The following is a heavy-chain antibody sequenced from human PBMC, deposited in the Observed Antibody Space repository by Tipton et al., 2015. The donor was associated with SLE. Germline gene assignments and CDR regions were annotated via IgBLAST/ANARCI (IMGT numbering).Heavy chain of an antibody. CDR2: IYYNGHT. J-gene: IGHJ6*04. V-gene: IGHV4-59*01. CDR1: GDSITSYY. Sequence: TLSLTCTVSGDSITSYYWNWIRQPPGKGLEWIGYIYYNGHTNYSPSLKSRVTLSVDTSKNQFSLTLSSVTAADTAVYYCARLQYIFAGMDVWGKGTTVTVSS. D-gene: IGHD3-3*01. CDR3: ARLQYIFAGMDV.